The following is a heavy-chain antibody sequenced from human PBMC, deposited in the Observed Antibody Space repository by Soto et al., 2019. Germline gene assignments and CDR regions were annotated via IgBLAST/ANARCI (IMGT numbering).Heavy chain of an antibody. CDR3: AKDSSVTAAGSGGWFDP. CDR2: ISFDGGNQ. D-gene: IGHD6-13*01. CDR1: GFDFNTYG. V-gene: IGHV3-30*18. J-gene: IGHJ5*02. Sequence: QVQLVQSGGGVVQPGRSLRLSCAASGFDFNTYGLHWVRQAPGKGLEWVAGISFDGGNQYYADSVKGRFTISRDKSNNTLYLQMNSLGAEATATYYCAKDSSVTAAGSGGWFDPWGQVTLVIVSS.